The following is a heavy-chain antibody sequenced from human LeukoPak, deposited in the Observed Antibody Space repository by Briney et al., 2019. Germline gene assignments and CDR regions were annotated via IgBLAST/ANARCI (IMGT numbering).Heavy chain of an antibody. J-gene: IGHJ4*02. V-gene: IGHV3-7*01. Sequence: GGSLRLSCAASGFTFSIYWMTWVRQAPGKGLEWVANIKQGGSEKYYVDSVKGRFTISRDNAKNSLYLQMSSLRAEDTAVYYCARENSGTFSIDYWGQGTLVTVSS. D-gene: IGHD1-26*01. CDR1: GFTFSIYW. CDR3: ARENSGTFSIDY. CDR2: IKQGGSEK.